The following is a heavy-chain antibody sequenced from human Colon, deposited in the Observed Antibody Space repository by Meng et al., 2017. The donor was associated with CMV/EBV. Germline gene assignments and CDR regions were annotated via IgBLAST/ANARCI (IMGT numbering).Heavy chain of an antibody. CDR3: ARDLRVWFGEFKN. V-gene: IGHV1-2*02. CDR1: GYTFTGYY. J-gene: IGHJ4*02. D-gene: IGHD3-10*01. Sequence: QVPLVESGAEVKKPGASVKVSCKASGYTFTGYYMHWVRQAPGQGLEWMGWINPNSGGTNYAQKFQGRVTMTRDTSISTAYMELSRLRSDDTAVYYRARDLRVWFGEFKNWGQGTLVTVFS. CDR2: INPNSGGT.